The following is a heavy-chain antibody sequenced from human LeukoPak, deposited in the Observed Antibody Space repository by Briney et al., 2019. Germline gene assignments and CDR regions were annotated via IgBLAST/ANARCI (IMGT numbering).Heavy chain of an antibody. CDR2: ISSSSSTI. V-gene: IGHV3-48*01. CDR3: ARDHYYDSSGIFDY. J-gene: IGHJ4*02. Sequence: GSLRLSCAASGFTFSSYSMNWVRQAPGKGLEWVSYISSSSSTIYYADSVKGRFTISRDNAKNSLYLQMNSLRAEDTAVYYCARDHYYDSSGIFDYWGQGTLVTVSS. D-gene: IGHD3-22*01. CDR1: GFTFSSYS.